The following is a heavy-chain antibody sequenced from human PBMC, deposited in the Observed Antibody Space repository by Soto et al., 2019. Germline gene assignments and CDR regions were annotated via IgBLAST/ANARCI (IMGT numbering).Heavy chain of an antibody. CDR1: GFPFTSYG. J-gene: IGHJ4*02. Sequence: QVQLVESEGGVVQPGRSLRLSCAASGFPFTSYGMHWVREGPDKGLEWVAIISYDGSDKYYADSVKGRFTISRDNSKNTLHLQMNSLRPEDTALYYCVGGQYYFDYRGQGTLVIVSS. CDR3: VGGQYYFDY. V-gene: IGHV3-30*03. CDR2: ISYDGSDK. D-gene: IGHD3-10*01.